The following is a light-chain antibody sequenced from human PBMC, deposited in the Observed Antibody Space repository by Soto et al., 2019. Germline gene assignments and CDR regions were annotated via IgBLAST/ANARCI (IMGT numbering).Light chain of an antibody. CDR3: VLYVDGGNWV. CDR1: SGSVSTTSY. J-gene: IGLJ2*01. Sequence: QTVVTQEPSISVSPGGTVTLTCGLSSGSVSTTSYPSWYQQTPGQAPRMLIYTTNTRSSGVPDRFSGSILGNKAALTITGAQADDESDYYCVLYVDGGNWVFGGGTKLTVL. V-gene: IGLV8-61*01. CDR2: TTN.